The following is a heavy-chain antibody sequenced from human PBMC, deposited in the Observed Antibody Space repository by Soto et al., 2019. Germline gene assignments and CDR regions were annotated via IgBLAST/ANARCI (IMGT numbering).Heavy chain of an antibody. CDR2: ISGSGGST. J-gene: IGHJ1*01. V-gene: IGHV3-23*01. Sequence: PGGSLRLSCAASGFTFSSYAMSWVRQAPGKGPEWVSAISGSGGSTYYADSVKGRFTISRDNSKNTLYLQMSSLRVENTAVYYCARTYSTSALAYFQYWGQGTLVTVSS. D-gene: IGHD6-6*01. CDR3: ARTYSTSALAYFQY. CDR1: GFTFSSYA.